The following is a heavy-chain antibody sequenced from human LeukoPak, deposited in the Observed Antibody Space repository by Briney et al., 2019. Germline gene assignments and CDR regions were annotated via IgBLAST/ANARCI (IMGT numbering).Heavy chain of an antibody. CDR1: GFTFSGFW. V-gene: IGHV3-7*03. Sequence: GGSLRLSCAVSGFTFSGFWMSWSRQAPGKGLEWVANINQDGTDKYYVDSVKGRFTFSRDNAQNSLYLQMSSLRVEDTAVYYCVTYSTGLYKGLEFWGQGTQVTVSS. D-gene: IGHD2-8*02. J-gene: IGHJ4*02. CDR2: INQDGTDK. CDR3: VTYSTGLYKGLEF.